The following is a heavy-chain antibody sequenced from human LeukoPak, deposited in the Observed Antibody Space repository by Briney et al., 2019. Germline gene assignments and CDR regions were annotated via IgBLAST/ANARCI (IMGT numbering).Heavy chain of an antibody. D-gene: IGHD1-26*01. J-gene: IGHJ4*02. CDR1: GFTFSSYS. V-gene: IGHV3-21*01. CDR2: ISSSSSYI. CDR3: AKDSQYSATYGQIY. Sequence: PGGSLRLSCAASGFTFSSYSMNWVRQAPGKGLEWVSSISSSSSYIYYADSVKGRFTISRDNSKNTLYLQMNSLRAEDTAVYYSAKDSQYSATYGQIYWGQGTLVTVSS.